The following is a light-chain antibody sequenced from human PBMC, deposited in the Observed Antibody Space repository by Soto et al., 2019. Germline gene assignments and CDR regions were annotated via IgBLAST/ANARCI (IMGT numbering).Light chain of an antibody. CDR2: TNN. Sequence: QSVLTQPPSASGTPGQRVTISCSGSISNIGGNTVNWYQQLPGTAPKLLMYTNNQRPSGVPDRFSGSKSGTSASLAISGLQSEAEADYYCAAWNDSLNSVVFGGGTKLTVL. CDR1: ISNIGGNT. J-gene: IGLJ2*01. V-gene: IGLV1-44*01. CDR3: AAWNDSLNSVV.